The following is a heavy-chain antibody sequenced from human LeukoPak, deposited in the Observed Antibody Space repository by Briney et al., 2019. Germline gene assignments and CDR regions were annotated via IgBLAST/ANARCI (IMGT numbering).Heavy chain of an antibody. Sequence: ASVKVSCKASGYTFTSYDINWVRQATGQGLEWMGGIIPIFGTANYAQKFQGRVTITADKSTSTAYMELSSLRSEDTAVYYCARGGGASHCSGGSCYHEDYYYYYMDVWGKGTTVTVSS. J-gene: IGHJ6*03. CDR2: IIPIFGTA. V-gene: IGHV1-69*06. CDR3: ARGGGASHCSGGSCYHEDYYYYYMDV. D-gene: IGHD2-15*01. CDR1: GYTFTSYD.